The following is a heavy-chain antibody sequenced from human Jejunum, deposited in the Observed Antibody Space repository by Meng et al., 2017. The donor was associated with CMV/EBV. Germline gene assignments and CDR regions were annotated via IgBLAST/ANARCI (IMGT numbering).Heavy chain of an antibody. D-gene: IGHD2-15*01. CDR2: IRQDGSPP. J-gene: IGHJ4*02. Sequence: SSAVSGFTYSIFWMSWVRQAPGMGLEWVANIRQDGSPPSYAVSVKGRFTISRDNAKNSLYLQMDNLRADDTAVYYCVREDIVVFDYWGQGTLVTVSS. CDR1: GFTYSIFW. CDR3: VREDIVVFDY. V-gene: IGHV3-7*01.